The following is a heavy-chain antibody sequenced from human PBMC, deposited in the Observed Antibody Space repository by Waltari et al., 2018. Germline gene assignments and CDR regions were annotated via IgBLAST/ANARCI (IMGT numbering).Heavy chain of an antibody. CDR3: ARGQGGYPDFDY. Sequence: EVQLVESGGGLVKPGGSLRLSCAASGFTFSSYSMNWVRQAPGKGREWVSSISSSSSYIYYADSVKGRFTISRDNAKNSLYLQMNSLRAEDTAVYYCARGQGGYPDFDYWGQGTLVTVSS. J-gene: IGHJ4*02. D-gene: IGHD3-22*01. CDR2: ISSSSSYI. V-gene: IGHV3-21*01. CDR1: GFTFSSYS.